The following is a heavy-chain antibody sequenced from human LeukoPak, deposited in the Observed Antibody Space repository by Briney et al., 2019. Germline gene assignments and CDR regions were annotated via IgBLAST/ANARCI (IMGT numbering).Heavy chain of an antibody. Sequence: GGSLRLSCAASGFTFRNYAMHWVRQAPGKGLEWVGDISYEGSNKYYADSVKGRFTISRDNSKNTLYLQMNSLRTEDTAVYDCAKNTYDFGSGTYPPDYWGQGTLVTVSS. CDR3: AKNTYDFGSGTYPPDY. D-gene: IGHD3-10*01. CDR2: ISYEGSNK. CDR1: GFTFRNYA. V-gene: IGHV3-30*18. J-gene: IGHJ4*02.